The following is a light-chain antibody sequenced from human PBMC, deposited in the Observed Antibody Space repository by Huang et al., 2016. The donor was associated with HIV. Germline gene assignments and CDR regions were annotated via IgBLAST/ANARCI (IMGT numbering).Light chain of an antibody. J-gene: IGKJ5*01. CDR3: LQYNSWPPVT. CDR1: QSVSRN. V-gene: IGKV3D-15*01. CDR2: GAS. Sequence: EIVMTQSPATLSVSPGERATLSCRASQSVSRNLAWYQQKPAQAPRLLIYGASTRSTGCPARFRGSGSGTEFTLTISSLQSEDFAVYYCLQYNSWPPVTFGQGTRLEIK.